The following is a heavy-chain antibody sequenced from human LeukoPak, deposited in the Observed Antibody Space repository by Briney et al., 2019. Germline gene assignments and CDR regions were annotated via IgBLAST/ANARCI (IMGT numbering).Heavy chain of an antibody. V-gene: IGHV4-59*11. CDR2: IYYSGST. CDR1: GFAFSDHY. Sequence: GSLRHSCAASGFAFSDHYMDWVRQAPGKGLEWVGYIYYSGSTNYNPSLKSRVTISLDTSKNQFSLKLNSVTAADTAVYYCAREHDYWGQGTLVTVSS. CDR3: AREHDY. J-gene: IGHJ4*02.